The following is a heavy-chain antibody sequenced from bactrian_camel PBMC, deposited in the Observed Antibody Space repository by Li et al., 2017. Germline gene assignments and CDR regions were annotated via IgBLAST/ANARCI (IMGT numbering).Heavy chain of an antibody. V-gene: IGHV3S1*01. CDR2: IHQADGSR. Sequence: HVQLVESGGGSVQAGGSLRLSCAAPGYVAYCVGWFREVPGQEREGIATIHQADGSRWYDDSVKGRFTISQDNAKNTLHLQMNSLEPEDTAVYYCAAHHTFQLCSTTSWMLTSTETYWGQGTQVTVS. J-gene: IGHJ4*01. CDR1: GYVAYC. D-gene: IGHD1*01. CDR3: AAHHTFQLCSTTSWMLTSTETY.